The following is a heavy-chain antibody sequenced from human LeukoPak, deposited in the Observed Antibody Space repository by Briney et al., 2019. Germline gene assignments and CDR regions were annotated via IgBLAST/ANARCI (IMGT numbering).Heavy chain of an antibody. CDR2: IKQDGSEK. Sequence: PGGSLRLSCAASGFTFSSYWMSWVRQAPGKGLERVANIKQDGSEKYYVDSVKGRFTISGDNAKKSLYLQMNSLRVEDTAVYYCARDGYYDTSGTSYWGQGTLVTVSS. D-gene: IGHD3-22*01. V-gene: IGHV3-7*01. CDR1: GFTFSSYW. CDR3: ARDGYYDTSGTSY. J-gene: IGHJ4*02.